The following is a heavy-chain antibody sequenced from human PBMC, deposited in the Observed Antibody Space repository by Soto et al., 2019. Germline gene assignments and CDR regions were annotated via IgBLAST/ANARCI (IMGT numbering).Heavy chain of an antibody. CDR1: GFHFDTAW. Sequence: VQLVESGGGLVKPGESLRLSCAASGFHFDTAWLNWVRQAPGKGLEWVGRIRTNAEGGTTDYAAPVKGRFTISRGDSKTTVYLQMNSLKTEDTAVYYCTTDITVASPYGGRWGQGTLVTVSS. J-gene: IGHJ4*02. CDR3: TTDITVASPYGGR. D-gene: IGHD1-20*01. CDR2: IRTNAEGGTT. V-gene: IGHV3-15*07.